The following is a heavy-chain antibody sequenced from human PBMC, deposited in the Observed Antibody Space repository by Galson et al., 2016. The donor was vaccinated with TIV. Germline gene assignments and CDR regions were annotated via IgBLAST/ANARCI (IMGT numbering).Heavy chain of an antibody. CDR2: IDPTYGGT. V-gene: IGHV1-46*03. CDR3: IRHLGRLLDF. J-gene: IGHJ4*02. Sequence: SVKVSCKASGNIFTRDYVHWIRQAPGQGLEWMGVIDPTYGGTTFAQKFQAVVTMTRDTSTSTVYMEVSGLKSDDTAAYYCIRHLGRLLDFWGQGTLVTVSS. D-gene: IGHD7-27*01. CDR1: GNIFTRDY.